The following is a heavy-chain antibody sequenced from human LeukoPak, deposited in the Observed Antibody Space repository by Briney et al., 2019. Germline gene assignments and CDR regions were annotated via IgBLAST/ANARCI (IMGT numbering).Heavy chain of an antibody. V-gene: IGHV3-48*01. CDR3: ARGPRESLN. CDR2: ISTSSSTT. J-gene: IGHJ4*02. CDR1: GFTFSSYA. Sequence: GGSLRLSCAASGFTFSSYAMSWVRQAPGKGLEWVSYISTSSSTTYYADSVKGRFTISRDNAKNSLYLQMNSLRVEDTAVYYCARGPRESLNWGQGTLVTFSS.